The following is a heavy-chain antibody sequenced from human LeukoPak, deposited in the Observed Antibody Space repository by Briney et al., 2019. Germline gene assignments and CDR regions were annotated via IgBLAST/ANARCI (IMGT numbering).Heavy chain of an antibody. V-gene: IGHV4-61*08. CDR2: IYYSGST. D-gene: IGHD3-22*01. J-gene: IGHJ4*02. Sequence: SETLSLTCTVSGGSISSGDYYWSWIRQPPGKGLEWIGYIYYSGSTNYNPSLKSRVTISVDTSKNQFSLKLSSVTAADTAVYYCARGGIGGVVVINYWGQGTLVTVSS. CDR1: GGSISSGDYY. CDR3: ARGGIGGVVVINY.